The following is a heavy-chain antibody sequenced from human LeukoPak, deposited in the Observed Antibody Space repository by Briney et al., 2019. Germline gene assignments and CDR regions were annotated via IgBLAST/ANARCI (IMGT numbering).Heavy chain of an antibody. CDR1: GYTFTGYY. CDR3: ARAPIAAAASDY. D-gene: IGHD6-13*01. Sequence: ASVKVSCKASGYTFTGYYMHWVRQAPGQGLEWMGIINPSGGSTSYAQKFQGRVTMTRDTSTSTVYMELSSLRSEDTAVYYCARAPIAAAASDYWGQGTLVTVSS. CDR2: INPSGGST. J-gene: IGHJ4*02. V-gene: IGHV1-46*01.